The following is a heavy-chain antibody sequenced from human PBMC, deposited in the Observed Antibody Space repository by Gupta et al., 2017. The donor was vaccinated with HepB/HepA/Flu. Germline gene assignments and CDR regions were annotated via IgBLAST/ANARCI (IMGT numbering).Heavy chain of an antibody. CDR3: AKDPADHCTSTTCNDY. CDR1: GFTFSTYA. J-gene: IGHJ4*02. Sequence: QVQLVESGGGVVQLGGSLRVTCAASGFTFSTYAMHWVRQAPGKGLEGVAVISNDGTNRHFADSVKGRVNISRDNSKNTLYLQMNNLRAEDTAMYYCAKDPADHCTSTTCNDYWGQGTLVTVSS. CDR2: ISNDGTNR. V-gene: IGHV3-30*18. D-gene: IGHD2-2*01.